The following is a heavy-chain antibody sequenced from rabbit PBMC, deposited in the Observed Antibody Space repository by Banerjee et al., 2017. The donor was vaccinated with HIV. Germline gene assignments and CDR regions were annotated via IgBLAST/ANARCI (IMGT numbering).Heavy chain of an antibody. V-gene: IGHV1S45*01. CDR3: ARRVWLSSSGYLNL. J-gene: IGHJ4*01. Sequence: QEQLEESGGDLVKPEGSLTLTCTASGFTVSSYWICWVRQAPGKGLEWIGCIYAGSGEMHYATWAKGRFTISKTSSTTVTLQMTSLTAADTATYFCARRVWLSSSGYLNLWGQGTLVTVS. CDR2: IYAGSGEM. CDR1: GFTVSSYW. D-gene: IGHD1-1*01.